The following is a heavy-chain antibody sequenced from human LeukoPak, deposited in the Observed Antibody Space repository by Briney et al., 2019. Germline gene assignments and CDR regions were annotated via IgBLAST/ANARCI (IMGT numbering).Heavy chain of an antibody. CDR2: ISGSGGGT. D-gene: IGHD2-2*01. CDR3: AARSTAAFDV. V-gene: IGHV3-23*01. Sequence: GGSLRLSCAVAGFTFRKYAMSWVRQAPGKGLEWVSDISGSGGGTFYADSLKGRVTISKGKSKSTVYLQMNSLRAEDTAVYYCAARSTAAFDVWGRGTLVIVSS. J-gene: IGHJ2*01. CDR1: GFTFRKYA.